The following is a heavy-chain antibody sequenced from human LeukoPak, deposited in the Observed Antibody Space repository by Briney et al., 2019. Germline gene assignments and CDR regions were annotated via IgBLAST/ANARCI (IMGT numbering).Heavy chain of an antibody. V-gene: IGHV4-4*02. CDR2: IYHSGST. J-gene: IGHJ6*03. D-gene: IGHD5-12*01. Sequence: TSETLSLTCAVSGGSISSSNWWSWVRPPPGKGLEWIGEIYHSGSTNYNPSLKSRVTISVDKSKNQFSLNLSSVTAADRAVYYCARVGYTPPGYYYYYMDVWDKGTTVTVSS. CDR3: ARVGYTPPGYYYYYMDV. CDR1: GGSISSSNW.